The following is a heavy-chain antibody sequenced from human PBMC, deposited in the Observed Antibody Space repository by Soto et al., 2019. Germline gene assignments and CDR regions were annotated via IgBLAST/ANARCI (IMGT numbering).Heavy chain of an antibody. J-gene: IGHJ6*02. CDR2: IGTAGDP. V-gene: IGHV3-13*05. D-gene: IGHD2-2*01. Sequence: GGSLRLSCAASGFTFSSYDMHWVRQATGKGLEWVSAIGTAGDPYYPGSVKGRSTISRENAKNSLYLQMNSLRAGDTAVYYCARAPKYCSSTSCYYYYGMDVWGQGTTVTVS. CDR1: GFTFSSYD. CDR3: ARAPKYCSSTSCYYYYGMDV.